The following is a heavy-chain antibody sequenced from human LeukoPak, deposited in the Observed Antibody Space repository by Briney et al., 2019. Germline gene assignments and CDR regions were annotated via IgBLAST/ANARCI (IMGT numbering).Heavy chain of an antibody. CDR2: ISGSGVPT. D-gene: IGHD1-26*01. Sequence: GESLRLSCAASGFTFSNYAMGWVRQAPGKGLEWVSAISGSGVPTYYADSVKGRFTISRDNSKNTLYLQMNSLRAEDTAVYYCAKTLVGATPLPFNYWGQGTLVTVSS. J-gene: IGHJ4*02. CDR1: GFTFSNYA. V-gene: IGHV3-23*01. CDR3: AKTLVGATPLPFNY.